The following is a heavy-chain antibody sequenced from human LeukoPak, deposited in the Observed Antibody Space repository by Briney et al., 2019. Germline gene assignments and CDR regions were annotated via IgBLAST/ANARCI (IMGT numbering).Heavy chain of an antibody. V-gene: IGHV1-8*01. CDR2: MNPNSGNT. Sequence: ASVKVSCKASGYTFTSYDINWVRQATGQGLEWMGWMNPNSGNTGYAQKFQGRATMTRNTSISTAYMELSSLRSEDTAVYYCARVSGVVRVYYYYYGMDVWGQGTTVTVSS. CDR1: GYTFTSYD. D-gene: IGHD3-16*01. J-gene: IGHJ6*02. CDR3: ARVSGVVRVYYYYYGMDV.